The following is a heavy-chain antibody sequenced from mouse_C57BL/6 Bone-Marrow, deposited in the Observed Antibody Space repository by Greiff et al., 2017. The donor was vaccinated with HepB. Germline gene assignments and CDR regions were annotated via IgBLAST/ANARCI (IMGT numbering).Heavy chain of an antibody. Sequence: EVQVVESGGDLVKPGGSLKLSCAASGFTFSSYGMSWVRQTPDKRLVWVATISSGGSYTYYPDSVKGRFTISRDNAKNTLYLQMSSLKSEDTAMYYCARLITRLDYWGQGTTLTVSS. CDR1: GFTFSSYG. D-gene: IGHD1-1*01. CDR2: ISSGGSYT. CDR3: ARLITRLDY. V-gene: IGHV5-6*01. J-gene: IGHJ2*01.